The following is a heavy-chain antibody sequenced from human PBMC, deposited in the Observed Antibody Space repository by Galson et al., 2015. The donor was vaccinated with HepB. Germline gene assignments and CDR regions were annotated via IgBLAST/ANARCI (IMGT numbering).Heavy chain of an antibody. J-gene: IGHJ6*02. CDR3: ARAIAVAGYDLNSYYGMDV. Sequence: SLRLSCAASGFTFSSYAMSWVRQAPGKGLEWVSAISGSGGSTYYADSVKGRFTISRDNAKNSLYLQMNSLRAEDTAVYYCARAIAVAGYDLNSYYGMDVCGQGTTVTVSS. D-gene: IGHD6-19*01. V-gene: IGHV3-23*01. CDR2: ISGSGGST. CDR1: GFTFSSYA.